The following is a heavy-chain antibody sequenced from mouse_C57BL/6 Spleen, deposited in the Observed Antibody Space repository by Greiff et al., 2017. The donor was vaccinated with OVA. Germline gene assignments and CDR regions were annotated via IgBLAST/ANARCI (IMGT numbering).Heavy chain of an antibody. CDR1: GYTFTSYD. Sequence: QVQLKESGPELVKPGASVKLSCKASGYTFTSYDINWVKQRPGQGLEWIGWIYPRDGSTKYNEKFKGKATLAVDTSSSTAYMELHSLTSEDSAVYFCASLPFAYWGQGTLVTVSA. D-gene: IGHD5-5*01. J-gene: IGHJ3*01. CDR2: IYPRDGST. CDR3: ASLPFAY. V-gene: IGHV1-85*01.